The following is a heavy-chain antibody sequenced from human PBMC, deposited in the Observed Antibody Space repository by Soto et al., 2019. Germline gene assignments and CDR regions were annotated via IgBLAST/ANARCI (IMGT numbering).Heavy chain of an antibody. V-gene: IGHV4-59*08. CDR1: CRSIECSFTYY. CDR2: ISKSGYT. J-gene: IGHJ6*02. D-gene: IGHD3-10*01. Sequence: TLDLTCPVPCRSIECSFTYYCGCIRLPPGKGLEWIGYISKSGYTSYNPSLKSRVMLSVDTSKNQCSLELTSVIAADAAVYYCTTQGFGVLHGLVDVWGQGTTVS. CDR3: TTQGFGVLHGLVDV.